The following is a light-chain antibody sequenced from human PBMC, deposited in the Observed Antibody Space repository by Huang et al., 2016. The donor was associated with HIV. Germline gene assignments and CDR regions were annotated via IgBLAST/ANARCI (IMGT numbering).Light chain of an antibody. J-gene: IGKJ2*02. V-gene: IGKV1-5*03. CDR1: QSISSF. CDR2: EAS. CDR3: QQYNSYPCT. Sequence: DIQMTQSPSTLSASVGDRVTISCRASQSISSFLAWYHQKPGKAPKLVMHEASSLETGVPSRFSGSGSGTEFTLTITSLQPDDFGTYYCQQYNSYPCTCGQGTKLEIK.